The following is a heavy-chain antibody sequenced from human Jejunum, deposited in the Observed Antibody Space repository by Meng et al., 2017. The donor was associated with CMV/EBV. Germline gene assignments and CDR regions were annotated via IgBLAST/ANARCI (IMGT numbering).Heavy chain of an antibody. Sequence: LSCAASGFTVSSNYMSWVRQAPGKGLEWVSVIYGSVSTYYADSVKGRFTISRDNSKNSLYLQMNSLRPEDTAVYYCARALSGWNPDYWGQGTLVTVSS. CDR2: IYGSVST. V-gene: IGHV3-66*02. CDR1: GFTVSSNY. D-gene: IGHD6-19*01. CDR3: ARALSGWNPDY. J-gene: IGHJ4*02.